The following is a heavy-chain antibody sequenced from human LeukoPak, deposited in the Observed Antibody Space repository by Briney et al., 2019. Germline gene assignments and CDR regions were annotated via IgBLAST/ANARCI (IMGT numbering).Heavy chain of an antibody. CDR2: IFYSGST. CDR3: AREGGYSYGDAPLHFDY. Sequence: SETLSLTCTVSGGSISGYYWSWIRQPPGKGLEWIGCIFYSGSTNYNPSLKSRVTISVDTSKNQFSLNLSSVTAADTAVYYCAREGGYSYGDAPLHFDYWGQGTLVTVSS. CDR1: GGSISGYY. D-gene: IGHD5-18*01. V-gene: IGHV4-59*01. J-gene: IGHJ4*02.